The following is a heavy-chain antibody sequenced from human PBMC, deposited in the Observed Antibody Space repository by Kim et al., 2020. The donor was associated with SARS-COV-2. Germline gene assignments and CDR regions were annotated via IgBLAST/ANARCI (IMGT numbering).Heavy chain of an antibody. CDR3: ARVMRGSRYDVLDV. J-gene: IGHJ6*02. CDR2: IEDDGNEK. V-gene: IGHV3-7*01. CDR1: GFNFNSHW. Sequence: GGSLRLSCAASGFNFNSHWIDWVRQAPGKGLEWGANIEDDGNEKNYVDSVKGRFTISRDNAKNLVYLQMNSLRVGDTAVYYCARVMRGSRYDVLDVWGQGTAVSVSS. D-gene: IGHD6-13*01.